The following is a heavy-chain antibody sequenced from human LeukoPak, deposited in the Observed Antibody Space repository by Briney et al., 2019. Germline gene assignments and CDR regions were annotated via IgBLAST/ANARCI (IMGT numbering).Heavy chain of an antibody. Sequence: PSETLSLTCTVSGGSISSSSYYWGWIRQPPGKGLEWIGSIYYSGSTYYNPSLKSRVTISVDTSENQFSLKLSSVTAADTAVYYCAREVWYGSARRGMDVWGQGTTVTVSS. CDR3: AREVWYGSARRGMDV. CDR2: IYYSGST. D-gene: IGHD3-10*01. J-gene: IGHJ6*02. V-gene: IGHV4-39*07. CDR1: GGSISSSSYY.